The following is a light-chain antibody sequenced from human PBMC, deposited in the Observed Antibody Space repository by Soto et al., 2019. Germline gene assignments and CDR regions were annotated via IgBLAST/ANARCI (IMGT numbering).Light chain of an antibody. CDR3: QQYGSSGM. Sequence: EIVMTQSPATLSVSPGERATLSCRASQSITRNLAWYQQSPGQAPRLLIYGASTRATGIPARFSGSGSGTDFTLTISRLEPEDFAVYYCQQYGSSGMFGQGTKVDI. CDR1: QSITRN. J-gene: IGKJ1*01. CDR2: GAS. V-gene: IGKV3-15*01.